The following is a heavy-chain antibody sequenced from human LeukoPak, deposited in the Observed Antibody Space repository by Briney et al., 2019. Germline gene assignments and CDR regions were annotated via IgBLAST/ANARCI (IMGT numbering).Heavy chain of an antibody. V-gene: IGHV4-59*01. CDR2: IYYSGST. J-gene: IGHJ4*02. Sequence: SETLSLTCTVSGGSISSYYWSWIRQPPGKGLEWIGYIYYSGSTNYNPSRKSRVTISVDTSKNQFSLKLSSVTAADTAVYYCARETGGDSSGTFDYWGQGTLVTVSS. CDR3: ARETGGDSSGTFDY. CDR1: GGSISSYY. D-gene: IGHD3-22*01.